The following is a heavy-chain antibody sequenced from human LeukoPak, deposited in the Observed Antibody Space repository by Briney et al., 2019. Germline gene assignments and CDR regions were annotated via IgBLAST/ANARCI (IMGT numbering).Heavy chain of an antibody. CDR1: GYSFTTYW. J-gene: IGHJ4*02. D-gene: IGHD2-15*01. CDR3: ARARYCSGGNCYAEN. Sequence: GDSLKISCKGSGYSFTTYWIGWVRQMPGKGLEWMGIIYPGDSDTRYSPSFQGQVTISADKSISTAYLQWSSLQASDTAMYYCARARYCSGGNCYAENWGQGTLVTVSS. CDR2: IYPGDSDT. V-gene: IGHV5-51*01.